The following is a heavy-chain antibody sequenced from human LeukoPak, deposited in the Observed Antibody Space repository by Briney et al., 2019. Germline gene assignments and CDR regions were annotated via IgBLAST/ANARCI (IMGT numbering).Heavy chain of an antibody. CDR2: ISSSSSTI. CDR3: ARDPYQLPTYYFDY. J-gene: IGHJ4*02. Sequence: GGSLRPSCAASGFTFSSYSMNWVRQAPGKGLEWVSYISSSSSTIYYADSVKGRFSISRDNAKNSLYLQMNSLRDEDTAVYYCARDPYQLPTYYFDYWGQGTLVTVSS. D-gene: IGHD2-2*01. CDR1: GFTFSSYS. V-gene: IGHV3-48*02.